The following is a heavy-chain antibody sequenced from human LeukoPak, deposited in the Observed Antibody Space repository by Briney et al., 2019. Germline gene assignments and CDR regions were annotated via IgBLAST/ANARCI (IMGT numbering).Heavy chain of an antibody. CDR3: ARDVGRYNWFDP. V-gene: IGHV4-59*01. CDR2: IYYSGST. J-gene: IGHJ5*02. D-gene: IGHD1-14*01. CDR1: GGSISSYY. Sequence: PSETLSLTCTVSGGSISSYYWSWIRQPPGKGLEWIGYIYYSGSTNYNPSLKSRVTISVDTSKNQFSLKLSSVTAADTAVYYCARDVGRYNWFDPWGQGTLVTVSS.